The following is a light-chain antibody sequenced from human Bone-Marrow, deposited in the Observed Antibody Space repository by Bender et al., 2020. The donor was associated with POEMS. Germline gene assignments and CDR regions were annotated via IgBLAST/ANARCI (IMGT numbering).Light chain of an antibody. V-gene: IGLV2-14*01. J-gene: IGLJ1*01. Sequence: QSALTQPASVSGSPGQSITISCTGSDNDIGGYNYVSWYQQHPGKAPKLVIFEVTNRPSGVSNRFFGSKSGNTASLTISGLQAEDEADYYCCSYAGRYTWVFGTGTLVSVL. CDR3: CSYAGRYTWV. CDR2: EVT. CDR1: DNDIGGYNY.